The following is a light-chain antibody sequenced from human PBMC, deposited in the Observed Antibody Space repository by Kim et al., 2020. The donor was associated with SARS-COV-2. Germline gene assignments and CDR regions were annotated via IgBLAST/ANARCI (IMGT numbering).Light chain of an antibody. CDR1: QSVTGNH. CDR2: GAS. CDR3: QQYASSPYT. J-gene: IGKJ2*01. Sequence: PGERATLSRRAGQSVTGNHLAGYQQTRGQAPRLLIFGASARATGIPDRFSASGSGTDFTLTISRLEPEDFALYYCQQYASSPYTFGQGTKLEI. V-gene: IGKV3-20*01.